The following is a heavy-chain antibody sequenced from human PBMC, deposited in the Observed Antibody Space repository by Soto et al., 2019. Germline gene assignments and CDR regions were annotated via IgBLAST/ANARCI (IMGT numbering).Heavy chain of an antibody. CDR2: IIPIFGTA. CDR1: GCTFSSYA. J-gene: IGHJ3*02. D-gene: IGHD3-3*01. V-gene: IGHV1-69*06. CDR3: AREGYDFWSGYYKGDAFDI. Sequence: GASVKVSCKASGCTFSSYAINWVRQAPGQGLEWMGGIIPIFGTANYAQKFQGRVTITADKSTSTAYMELSSLRSEDTAVYYCAREGYDFWSGYYKGDAFDIWGQGTMVTVSS.